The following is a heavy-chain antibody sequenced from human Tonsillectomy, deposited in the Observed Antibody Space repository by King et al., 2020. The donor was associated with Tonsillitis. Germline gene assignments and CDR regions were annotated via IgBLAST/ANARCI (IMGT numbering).Heavy chain of an antibody. V-gene: IGHV1-18*01. D-gene: IGHD6-6*01. J-gene: IGHJ4*02. CDR3: ARDRAEWTIAASY. Sequence: QLVQSGAEVKKPGASVLLSCKASGYTFTTYGISWVRQAPGQGPEWMGWISAYTGDTKYAQKFQGRVTLTTDTSTSTAYMELRSLGADDTAVYYCARDRAEWTIAASYWGQGTLVTVSS. CDR1: GYTFTTYG. CDR2: ISAYTGDT.